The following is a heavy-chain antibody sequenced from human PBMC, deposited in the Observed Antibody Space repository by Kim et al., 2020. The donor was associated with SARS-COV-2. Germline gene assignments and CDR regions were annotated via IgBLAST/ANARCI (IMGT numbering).Heavy chain of an antibody. J-gene: IGHJ3*02. CDR2: IYYSGST. CDR3: ARGRGITIFGVVIIGAFDI. V-gene: IGHV4-30-4*01. D-gene: IGHD3-3*01. Sequence: SETLSLTCTVSGGSISSGDYYWSWIRQPPGKGLEWIGYIYYSGSTYYNPSLKSRVTISVDTSKNQFSLKLSSVTAADTAVYYCARGRGITIFGVVIIGAFDIWGQGTMVPVSS. CDR1: GGSISSGDYY.